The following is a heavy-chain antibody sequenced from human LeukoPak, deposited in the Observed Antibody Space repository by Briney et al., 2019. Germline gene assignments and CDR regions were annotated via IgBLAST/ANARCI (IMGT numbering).Heavy chain of an antibody. Sequence: SETLSLTCTVSGGSISSNYWSWIRQPPGKGLEWIGYIYYSGSTNYNPSLKSRVTISVDTSKNQFSLKLSSVTAADTAVYYCARPIRYFDWVRGQDWFDPWGQGTLVTVSS. CDR2: IYYSGST. J-gene: IGHJ5*02. CDR3: ARPIRYFDWVRGQDWFDP. V-gene: IGHV4-59*08. D-gene: IGHD3-9*01. CDR1: GGSISSNY.